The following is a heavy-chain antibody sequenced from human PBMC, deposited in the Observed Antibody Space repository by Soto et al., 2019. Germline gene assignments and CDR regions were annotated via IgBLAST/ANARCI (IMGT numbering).Heavy chain of an antibody. Sequence: LRLSCAASGFTFSSYSMNWVRQAPGKGLEWVSYISSSSSTIYYADSVKGRFTISRDNAKNSLYLQMNSLRAEDTAVYYCARGVDSSGYTYYYYGMDVWGQGTTVTVSS. CDR1: GFTFSSYS. V-gene: IGHV3-48*01. CDR3: ARGVDSSGYTYYYYGMDV. CDR2: ISSSSSTI. J-gene: IGHJ6*02. D-gene: IGHD3-22*01.